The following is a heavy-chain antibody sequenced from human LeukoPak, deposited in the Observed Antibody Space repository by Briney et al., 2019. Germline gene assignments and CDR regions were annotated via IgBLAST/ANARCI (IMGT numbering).Heavy chain of an antibody. Sequence: AGSLRLSCTASGFTFSNEIMNWVRQAPGRGLEWVSSISTSSSYIYYADSVKGRFTISRDNAKNSLYLQMDSLRAEDTAVYYCAKYEGGPGFDYWGQGTLVTVSS. J-gene: IGHJ4*02. CDR3: AKYEGGPGFDY. D-gene: IGHD3-16*01. V-gene: IGHV3-21*01. CDR1: GFTFSNEI. CDR2: ISTSSSYI.